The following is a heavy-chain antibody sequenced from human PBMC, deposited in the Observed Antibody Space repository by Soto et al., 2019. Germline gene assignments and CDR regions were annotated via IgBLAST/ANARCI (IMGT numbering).Heavy chain of an antibody. Sequence: SETLSLTCTVSGGSIRSYYWSWIRQPPGKGLEWIGEINHSGSTNYNPSLKSRVTISVDTSKNQFSLRLSSVTAADTAVYYCARLIAAAGRGYFQHWGQGTLVTVSS. V-gene: IGHV4-34*01. CDR1: GGSIRSYY. J-gene: IGHJ1*01. CDR2: INHSGST. D-gene: IGHD6-13*01. CDR3: ARLIAAAGRGYFQH.